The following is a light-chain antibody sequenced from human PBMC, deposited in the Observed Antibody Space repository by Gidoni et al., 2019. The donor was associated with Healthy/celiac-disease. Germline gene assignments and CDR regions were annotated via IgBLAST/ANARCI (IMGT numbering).Light chain of an antibody. CDR2: AAS. CDR3: QQSYSTLSIT. J-gene: IGKJ5*01. Sequence: DIQMTQSPSSLSASVGDRVTITCRANQSISSYLNWYQQKPGKAPKLLIYAASSLQSVVPSRFSGSGSGTDFTLTISSLRPEDFATYYCQQSYSTLSITFGQGTRLEIK. CDR1: QSISSY. V-gene: IGKV1-39*01.